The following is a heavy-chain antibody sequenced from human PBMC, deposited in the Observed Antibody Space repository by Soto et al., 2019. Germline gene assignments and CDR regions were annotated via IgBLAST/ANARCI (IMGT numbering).Heavy chain of an antibody. J-gene: IGHJ5*01. CDR1: AITLSDAW. CDR3: TTAGVIP. Sequence: GGSLRLSCATSAITLSDAWMNWVRQSPGRGLEWVGRIKSKSDGDTTDYTASVKGRFTISRDDSQNMLFLQMSSLNIEDTGVYYCTTAGVIPWGQGTMVTVYS. CDR2: IKSKSDGDTT. V-gene: IGHV3-15*01. D-gene: IGHD3-16*02.